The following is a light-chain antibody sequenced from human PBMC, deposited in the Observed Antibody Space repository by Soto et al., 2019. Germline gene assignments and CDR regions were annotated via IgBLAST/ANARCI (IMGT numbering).Light chain of an antibody. CDR1: QSISSY. Sequence: DIQMTQSPSSLSATLGDRFTITCRASQSISSYLNWYQQKPGKAPKLLIYAASILQSGVPSRFSGSGSGTDFTLTISSLQPEDFATYYCQQSYSTRITFGHGTRLE. J-gene: IGKJ5*01. V-gene: IGKV1-39*01. CDR2: AAS. CDR3: QQSYSTRIT.